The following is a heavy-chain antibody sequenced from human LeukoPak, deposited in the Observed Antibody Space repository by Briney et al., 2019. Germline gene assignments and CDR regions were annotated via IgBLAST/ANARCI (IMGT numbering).Heavy chain of an antibody. CDR2: ISSSSSYI. CDR1: GFTFSSYS. V-gene: IGHV3-21*01. CDR3: ARSPWPNYFDY. Sequence: SGGSLRLSCAASGFTFSSYSMNWVRQAPGKGLEWVSSISSSSSYIYYADSVKGRFTISRDNAKNSLYLQMNSLRAEDTAVYYCARSPWPNYFDYWGQGTLVTVSS. J-gene: IGHJ4*02.